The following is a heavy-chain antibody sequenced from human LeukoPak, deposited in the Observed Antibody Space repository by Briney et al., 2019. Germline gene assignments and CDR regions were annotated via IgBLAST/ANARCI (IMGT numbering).Heavy chain of an antibody. Sequence: GGSLRLSCVASGFTFSSYNMNWVRQAPGKGLEWISSISSSSSSYIYYAGSVKGRFTISRDNAKNSLYLQVNGLRAEDTAVCYCARDKKGYSYIGTDVWGKGSTVTVSS. CDR2: ISSSSSSYI. J-gene: IGHJ6*04. V-gene: IGHV3-21*01. D-gene: IGHD5-18*01. CDR3: ARDKKGYSYIGTDV. CDR1: GFTFSSYN.